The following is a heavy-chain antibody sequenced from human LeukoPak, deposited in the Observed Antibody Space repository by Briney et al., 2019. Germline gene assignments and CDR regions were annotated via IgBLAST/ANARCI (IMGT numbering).Heavy chain of an antibody. D-gene: IGHD5-18*01. J-gene: IGHJ5*02. CDR3: AGWRDTAMVRAQRFDP. CDR2: IYYSGST. Sequence: SETLPLTCTVSGGSISSSSYYWGWIRQPPGKGLEWIGSIYYSGSTYYNPSLKSRVTISVDTSKNQFSLKLSSVTAADTAVYYCAGWRDTAMVRAQRFDPWGQGTLVTVSS. V-gene: IGHV4-39*01. CDR1: GGSISSSSYY.